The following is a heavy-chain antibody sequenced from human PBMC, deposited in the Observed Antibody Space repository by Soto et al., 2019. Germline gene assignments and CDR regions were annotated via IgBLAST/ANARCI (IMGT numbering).Heavy chain of an antibody. CDR1: GASITGHGYY. D-gene: IGHD3-10*01. Sequence: QVQLQESGPGLVKPSQTLSLTCTVSGASITGHGYYWSWIRQHPGKGPEWIGNIYYSGGTYYNLSFGSRLTISVDTSKNQFSLKLTSVTAADTAVYYCARTVGSGSPDFDYWGQGTLVTVSS. V-gene: IGHV4-31*03. CDR3: ARTVGSGSPDFDY. J-gene: IGHJ4*02. CDR2: IYYSGGT.